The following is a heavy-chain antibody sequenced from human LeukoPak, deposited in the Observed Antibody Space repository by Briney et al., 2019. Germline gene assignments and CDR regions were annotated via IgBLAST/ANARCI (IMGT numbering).Heavy chain of an antibody. J-gene: IGHJ4*02. CDR1: GGSISSSNW. D-gene: IGHD3-22*01. CDR3: ARREVGYDSSGYYSYYFDY. Sequence: SETLSLTCAVSGGSISSSNWWSWVRPPPGKGLEWIGEIYHSGSTNYNPSLKSRVTISVDKSKNQFSLKLSSVTAADTAVYYCARREVGYDSSGYYSYYFDYWGQGTLVTVSS. CDR2: IYHSGST. V-gene: IGHV4-4*02.